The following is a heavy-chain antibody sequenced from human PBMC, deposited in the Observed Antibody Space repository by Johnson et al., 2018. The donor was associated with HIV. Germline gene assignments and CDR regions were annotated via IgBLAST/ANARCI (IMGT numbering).Heavy chain of an antibody. V-gene: IGHV3-30*18. D-gene: IGHD6-6*01. J-gene: IGHJ3*02. Sequence: QVQLVESGGGLVQRGGSLRLSCAGSGFIFSNYWMNWVRQAPGKGLEWVAVISYDGSNKYYADSVKGRFTISRDNSKNTLYLQMNSLRAEDTAVYYCAKVPGSSSSKEGRGAFDIWGQGTMVTVSS. CDR1: GFIFSNYW. CDR2: ISYDGSNK. CDR3: AKVPGSSSSKEGRGAFDI.